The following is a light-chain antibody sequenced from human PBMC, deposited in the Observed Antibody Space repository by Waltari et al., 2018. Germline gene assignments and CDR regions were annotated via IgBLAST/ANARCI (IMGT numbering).Light chain of an antibody. Sequence: YVLTPPRSPSVATGPAARITCGGYNIRHKIVTGYQQKPGQAPVPVAQDELDRPSGIPERFSGSNSGITATLTISRVDPGDEADYYCQVWDTTSDHVVFGGGTKLTVL. CDR2: DEL. J-gene: IGLJ2*01. CDR3: QVWDTTSDHVV. V-gene: IGLV3-21*02. CDR1: NIRHKI.